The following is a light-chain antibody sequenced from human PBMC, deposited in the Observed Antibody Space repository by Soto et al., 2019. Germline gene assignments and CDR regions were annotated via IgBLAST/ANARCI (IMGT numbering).Light chain of an antibody. CDR3: QQRDDLYT. CDR1: QSISTY. CDR2: AAS. Sequence: DIQMTQSPSSLSASVGDRVIITCRASQSISTYLNWYQQSPGKAPKLLIYAASTLHSGVPSRFSGSGSGTDFTLTITGLQPEDFAVYFCQQRDDLYTFGQGTKLQIK. V-gene: IGKV1-39*01. J-gene: IGKJ2*01.